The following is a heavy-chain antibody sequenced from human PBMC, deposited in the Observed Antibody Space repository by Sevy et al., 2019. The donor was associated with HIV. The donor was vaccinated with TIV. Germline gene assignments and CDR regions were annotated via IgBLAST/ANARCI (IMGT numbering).Heavy chain of an antibody. CDR2: IKRNGSGK. CDR3: ARDCSSTSCLWGLDV. J-gene: IGHJ6*02. D-gene: IGHD2-2*01. Sequence: GGSLRLSCVASGFMFSNYWMSWVRQAPGKGLEWVANIKRNGSGKYYVASVKGRFTISRDNAKNSLYLQMNSLRVEDTAVYYCARDCSSTSCLWGLDVWGPGTTVTVSS. CDR1: GFMFSNYW. V-gene: IGHV3-7*03.